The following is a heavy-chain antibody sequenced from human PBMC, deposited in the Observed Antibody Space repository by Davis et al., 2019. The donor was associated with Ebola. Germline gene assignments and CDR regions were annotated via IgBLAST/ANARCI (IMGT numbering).Heavy chain of an antibody. Sequence: PGGSLRLSCAASGFTFRSYAMHWVRQAPGKGLEWVAGISYDGSNKYYADSVKGRFTVSRDNSQNTVYLQMNSLRAEDTALFYCAGSYTNYGVYYYFGLDVWGQGTTVIVSS. CDR3: AGSYTNYGVYYYFGLDV. D-gene: IGHD4-11*01. V-gene: IGHV3-30-3*01. CDR1: GFTFRSYA. J-gene: IGHJ6*02. CDR2: ISYDGSNK.